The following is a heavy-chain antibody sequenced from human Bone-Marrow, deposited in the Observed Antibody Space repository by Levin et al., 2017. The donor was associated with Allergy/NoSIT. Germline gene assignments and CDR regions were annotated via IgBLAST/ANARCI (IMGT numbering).Heavy chain of an antibody. CDR1: GGSISSSSYY. CDR2: IYYSGST. J-gene: IGHJ4*02. V-gene: IGHV4-39*01. CDR3: ARQVVPAAINEGGRGFDY. D-gene: IGHD2-2*02. Sequence: SETLSLTCTVSGGSISSSSYYWGWIRQPPGKGLEWIGSIYYSGSTYYNPSLKSRVTISVDTSKNQFSLKLSSVTAADTAVYYCARQVVPAAINEGGRGFDYWGQGTLVTVSS.